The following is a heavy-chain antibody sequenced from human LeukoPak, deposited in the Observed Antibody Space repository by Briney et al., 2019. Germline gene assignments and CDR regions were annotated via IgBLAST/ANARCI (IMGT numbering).Heavy chain of an antibody. V-gene: IGHV3-53*01. CDR1: GFTVSSNY. D-gene: IGHD1-26*01. J-gene: IGHJ3*02. CDR2: IYSGGST. Sequence: GGSLRLSCAASGFTVSSNYMSWVRQAPGKGLEWVSVIYSGGSTYYADSVKGRFTISRDNSKNTLYLQMNSLRAEDTAVYYCARGLTKEGWGAFDIWGQGTMVTASS. CDR3: ARGLTKEGWGAFDI.